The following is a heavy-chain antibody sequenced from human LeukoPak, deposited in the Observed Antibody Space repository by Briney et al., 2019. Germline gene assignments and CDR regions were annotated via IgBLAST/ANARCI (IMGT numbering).Heavy chain of an antibody. J-gene: IGHJ5*02. V-gene: IGHV4-4*07. D-gene: IGHD4-17*01. CDR1: GGSIRSYY. CDR3: ARNDYGDANWFDP. Sequence: SETLSLTCTVAGGSIRSYYGSWVRQPAGKGREWIGRIYSSGSTNYNPSLKSRVTMSVDTSKNQFSLKLSSVTAADTAVYYCARNDYGDANWFDPWGQGTLVTVSS. CDR2: IYSSGST.